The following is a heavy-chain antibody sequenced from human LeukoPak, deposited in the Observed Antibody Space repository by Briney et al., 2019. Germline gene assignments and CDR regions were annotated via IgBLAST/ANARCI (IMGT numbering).Heavy chain of an antibody. D-gene: IGHD6-13*01. CDR2: IYYSGST. CDR1: GYSISSGYY. V-gene: IGHV4-38-2*02. Sequence: SETLSLTCTVSGYSISSGYYWGWIRQPPGKGLEWIGSIYYSGSTYYNPSLKSRVTISVDTSKNQFSLKLSSVTAADTAVYYCARDVAAAGDYYYGMDVWGQGTTVTVSS. CDR3: ARDVAAAGDYYYGMDV. J-gene: IGHJ6*02.